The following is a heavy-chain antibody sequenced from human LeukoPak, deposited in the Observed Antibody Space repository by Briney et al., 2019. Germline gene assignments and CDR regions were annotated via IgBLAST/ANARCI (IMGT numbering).Heavy chain of an antibody. J-gene: IGHJ6*03. D-gene: IGHD1-26*01. V-gene: IGHV4-34*01. CDR3: ARDLRVGATLYYYYYYYMDV. CDR1: GGSFSGYY. CDR2: INHSGST. Sequence: SETLSLTCAVYGGSFSGYYWSWIRQPPGKGLEWIGEINHSGSTNYNPSLKSRVTISVDTSKNQFSLKLSSVTAADTAVYYCARDLRVGATLYYYYYYYMDVWGKGTTVTVSS.